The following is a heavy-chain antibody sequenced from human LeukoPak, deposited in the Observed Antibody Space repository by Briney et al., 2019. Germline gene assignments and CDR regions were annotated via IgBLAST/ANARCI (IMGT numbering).Heavy chain of an antibody. V-gene: IGHV3-23*01. CDR1: GFTFSSYA. CDR2: ISGSGGST. J-gene: IGHJ4*02. CDR3: AKPNNYDILTGLDY. D-gene: IGHD3-9*01. Sequence: PGGSLRLSCAASGFTFSSYAMSWVRQAPGKGLEWVSAISGSGGSTYYADSVKGRFTISRDNSKNTLYLQMNSLRAEDTAVYYCAKPNNYDILTGLDYWGQGTLVTVSS.